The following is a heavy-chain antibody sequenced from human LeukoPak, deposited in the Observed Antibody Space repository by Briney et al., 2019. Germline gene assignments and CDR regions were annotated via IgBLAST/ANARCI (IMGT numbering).Heavy chain of an antibody. D-gene: IGHD2-2*01. Sequence: SETLSLTCTVSGSSISSSSYYWGWIRQPPGKGLEWIGSIYYSGSTYYNPSLKSRVTISVDTSKNQFSLKLSSVTAADTAVYYCARHPSVKYCSSTSCFDYYYYYGMDVWGQGTTVTVSS. V-gene: IGHV4-39*01. CDR1: GSSISSSSYY. CDR2: IYYSGST. CDR3: ARHPSVKYCSSTSCFDYYYYYGMDV. J-gene: IGHJ6*02.